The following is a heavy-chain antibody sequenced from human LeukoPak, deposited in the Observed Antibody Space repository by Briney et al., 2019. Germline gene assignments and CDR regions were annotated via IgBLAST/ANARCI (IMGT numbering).Heavy chain of an antibody. CDR1: GGSFSGYY. D-gene: IGHD3-3*01. Sequence: SETLSLTCAVYGGSFSGYYWSWVRQPPGKGLEWIGEINHSGSTNYNPSLKSRVTISVDTSKNQFSLKLSSVTAADTAVYYCARGAYYDFWSGYPKYNWFDPWGQGTLVTVPS. J-gene: IGHJ5*02. CDR3: ARGAYYDFWSGYPKYNWFDP. CDR2: INHSGST. V-gene: IGHV4-34*01.